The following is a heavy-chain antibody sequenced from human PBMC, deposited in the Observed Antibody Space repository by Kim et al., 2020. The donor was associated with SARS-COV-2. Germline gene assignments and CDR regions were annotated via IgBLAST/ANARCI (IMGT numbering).Heavy chain of an antibody. CDR3: ARVVFYYDSSGYYYDIDY. V-gene: IGHV3-21*01. CDR2: ISSSSSYI. CDR1: GFTFSSYS. J-gene: IGHJ4*02. D-gene: IGHD3-22*01. Sequence: GSLRLSCAASGFTFSSYSMNWVRQAPGKGLEWVSSISSSSSYIYYADSVKGRFTISRDNAKNSLYLQMNSLRAEDTAVYYCARVVFYYDSSGYYYDIDYWGQGTLVTVSS.